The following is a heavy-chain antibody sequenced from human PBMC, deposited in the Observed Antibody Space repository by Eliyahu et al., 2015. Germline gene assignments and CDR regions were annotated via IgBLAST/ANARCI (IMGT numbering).Heavy chain of an antibody. Sequence: QVQLQESGPGLVKPSETLSLTCTVSGGSVSSGSYYWSWIRQPPGKELEWIGYIYYSGTTNYNPSLKSRVSISIDTSKNQFSLKLSSVIAADTAVYYCARDRSSSGQPVGVDVWGQGTTVTVSS. CDR3: ARDRSSSGQPVGVDV. D-gene: IGHD6-6*01. J-gene: IGHJ6*02. V-gene: IGHV4-61*01. CDR1: GGSVSSGSYY. CDR2: IYYSGTT.